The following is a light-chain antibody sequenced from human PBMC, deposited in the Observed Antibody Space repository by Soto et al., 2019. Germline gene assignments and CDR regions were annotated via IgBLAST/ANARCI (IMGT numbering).Light chain of an antibody. CDR1: QSVSGS. Sequence: EIVRKQSTATLSVSPGEIATLSCRTSQSVSGSLAWYQQKPGQAPRLLIYGASTRATGPPGRFSGSGSGTDFTLTISSLQSEDFAVYYCQQYFDWPLTFGQGRLLEVK. J-gene: IGKJ5*01. CDR2: GAS. CDR3: QQYFDWPLT. V-gene: IGKV3-15*01.